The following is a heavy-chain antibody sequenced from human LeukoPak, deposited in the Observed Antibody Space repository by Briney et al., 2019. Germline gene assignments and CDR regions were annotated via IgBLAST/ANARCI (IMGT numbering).Heavy chain of an antibody. V-gene: IGHV3-15*01. CDR1: GFTFSSYS. CDR3: TTYGSGNSHY. D-gene: IGHD3-10*01. J-gene: IGHJ4*02. CDR2: IKSNTDGGRT. Sequence: PGGSLRLSCAASGFTFSSYSMNWVRQAPGKGLEWVGRIKSNTDGGRTDYAAPVKGRFTILRDDSTNMLHLQMNSLKTEDTAVYYCTTYGSGNSHYWGQGTLVTVSS.